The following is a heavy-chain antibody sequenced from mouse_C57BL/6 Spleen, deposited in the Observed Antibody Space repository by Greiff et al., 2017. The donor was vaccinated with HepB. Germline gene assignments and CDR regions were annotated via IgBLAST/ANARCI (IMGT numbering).Heavy chain of an antibody. Sequence: VQLQQSGPELVKPGASVKISCKASGYTFTDYYMNWVKQSHGKSLEWIGDINPNNGGTSYNQKFKGKATLTVDKSSSTAYMELRSLTSEDSAVYYCARRAIYYGNYQDYWGQGTTLTVSS. D-gene: IGHD2-1*01. CDR3: ARRAIYYGNYQDY. CDR2: INPNNGGT. J-gene: IGHJ2*01. CDR1: GYTFTDYY. V-gene: IGHV1-26*01.